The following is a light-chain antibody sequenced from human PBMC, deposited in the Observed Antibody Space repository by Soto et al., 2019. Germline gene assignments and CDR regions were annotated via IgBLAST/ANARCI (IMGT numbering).Light chain of an antibody. Sequence: QCVLTQAPSVSGAPGQRVTISCTGSSSNIGAGYDVHWYQQLPGTAPKLLIYGNSNRPSGVPDRFSGSKSGTSASLAITGLQAEDEADYYCQSYDSSLSVVVFGGGTKLTVL. V-gene: IGLV1-40*01. CDR2: GNS. CDR1: SSNIGAGYD. J-gene: IGLJ2*01. CDR3: QSYDSSLSVVV.